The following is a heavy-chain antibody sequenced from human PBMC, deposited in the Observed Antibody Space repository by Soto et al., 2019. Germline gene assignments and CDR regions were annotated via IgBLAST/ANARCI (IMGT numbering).Heavy chain of an antibody. CDR2: LSGSGGTT. D-gene: IGHD3-10*01. CDR1: GFTFSSYA. Sequence: EVQLLESGGGLVQPGGSLRLSCAASGFTFSSYAMSWVRQTPGKGLEWVSTLSGSGGTTYYADSVKGQFTISRDNSKRTRYLQMNSLRAEDTAVYYWAKDHGTYGPSWIDSWGQGTMVTVSS. J-gene: IGHJ5*01. V-gene: IGHV3-23*01. CDR3: AKDHGTYGPSWIDS.